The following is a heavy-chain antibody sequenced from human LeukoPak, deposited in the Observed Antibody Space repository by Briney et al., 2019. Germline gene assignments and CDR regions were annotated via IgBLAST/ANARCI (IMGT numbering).Heavy chain of an antibody. D-gene: IGHD2-21*02. V-gene: IGHV4-59*01. CDR1: GGSISSYY. CDR3: ARDSEAYCGGDCAFDI. CDR2: IYYSGST. J-gene: IGHJ3*02. Sequence: SETLSLTCTVSGGSISSYYWSWIRQPPGKGLEWIGYIYYSGSTNYNPSLKSRVAISVDTSKHQFSLELSSVTGADTAVYYCARDSEAYCGGDCAFDIWGQGTMVSVSS.